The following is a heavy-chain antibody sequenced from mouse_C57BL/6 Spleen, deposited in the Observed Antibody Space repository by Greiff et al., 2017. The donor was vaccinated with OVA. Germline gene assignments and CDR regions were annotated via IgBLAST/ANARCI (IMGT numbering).Heavy chain of an antibody. D-gene: IGHD3-1*01. V-gene: IGHV5-6*01. J-gene: IGHJ1*03. CDR2: ISSGGSYT. CDR3: ARPGVGDWYFDV. Sequence: EVQVVESGGDLVKPGGSLKLSCAASGFTFSSYGMSWVRQTPDKRLEWVATISSGGSYTYYPDSVKGRFTISRDNAKNTLYLQMSSLKSEDTAMYYCARPGVGDWYFDVWGTGTTVTVSS. CDR1: GFTFSSYG.